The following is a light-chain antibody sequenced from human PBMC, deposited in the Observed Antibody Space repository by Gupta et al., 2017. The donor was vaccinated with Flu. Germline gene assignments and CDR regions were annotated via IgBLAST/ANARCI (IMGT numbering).Light chain of an antibody. V-gene: IGKV1-5*03. J-gene: IGKJ2*01. CDR3: HQYNSYSPDT. Sequence: STLSASVGDRVTITCRASQSINNWLAWYQQKPGKAPKLLIYKASSLQSGVPSRFSGSGSGTEFSLTISSLQPDDFAIYYCHQYNSYSPDTFGQGTKMEIK. CDR2: KAS. CDR1: QSINNW.